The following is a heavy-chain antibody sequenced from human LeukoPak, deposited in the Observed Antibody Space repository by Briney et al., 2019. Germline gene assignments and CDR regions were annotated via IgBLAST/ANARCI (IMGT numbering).Heavy chain of an antibody. CDR3: AKDRAIFGVVITPISWFDP. CDR1: GFTFSSYG. CDR2: ISYDGSNK. Sequence: GGSLRLSCAASGFTFSSYGMHWVRQAPGKGLEWVAVISYDGSNKYYADSVKGRFTISRDNSKNTLYLQMNSLRAEDTAVYYCAKDRAIFGVVITPISWFDPWGQGTLVTVSS. V-gene: IGHV3-30*18. J-gene: IGHJ5*02. D-gene: IGHD3-3*01.